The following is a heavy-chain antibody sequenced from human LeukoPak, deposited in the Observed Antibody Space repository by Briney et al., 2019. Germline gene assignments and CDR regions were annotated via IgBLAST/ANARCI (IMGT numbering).Heavy chain of an antibody. CDR1: GFTFSSYS. CDR3: ARDGRPGIAAEMEDFDY. V-gene: IGHV3-21*01. CDR2: ISSSSSYI. D-gene: IGHD6-13*01. J-gene: IGHJ4*02. Sequence: GGSLRLSCAASGFTFSSYSMNWVRQAPGKGLEWVSSISSSSSYIYYADSVKGRFTISRDNAKNSLYLQMNSLRAEDTAVYYCARDGRPGIAAEMEDFDYWGQGTLVTVSS.